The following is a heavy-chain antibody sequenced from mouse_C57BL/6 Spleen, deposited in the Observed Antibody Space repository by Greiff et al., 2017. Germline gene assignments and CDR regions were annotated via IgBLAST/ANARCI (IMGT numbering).Heavy chain of an antibody. CDR2: INPSSGYT. Sequence: VKLMESGAELARPGASVKMSCKASGYTFTSYTMHWVKQRPGQGLEWIGYINPSSGYTKYNQKFKDKATLTADKSSSTAYMQLSSLTSEDSAVYYCARWDGNRYFDVWGTGTTVTVSS. J-gene: IGHJ1*03. V-gene: IGHV1-4*01. D-gene: IGHD2-1*01. CDR3: ARWDGNRYFDV. CDR1: GYTFTSYT.